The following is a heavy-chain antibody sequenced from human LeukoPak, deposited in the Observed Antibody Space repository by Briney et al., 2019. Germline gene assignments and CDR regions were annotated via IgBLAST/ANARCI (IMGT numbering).Heavy chain of an antibody. Sequence: QPGGSLRLSCAASRFTFSSYGMSWVRQAPGKGLEWVSSISGSGGSTYYADSVKGRFTISRDNSKNTLYLQMNSLRDEDTAVYYCAKVRTYFYHGLDVWGQGTTVTVSS. CDR1: RFTFSSYG. V-gene: IGHV3-23*01. CDR3: AKVRTYFYHGLDV. D-gene: IGHD1-14*01. CDR2: ISGSGGST. J-gene: IGHJ6*02.